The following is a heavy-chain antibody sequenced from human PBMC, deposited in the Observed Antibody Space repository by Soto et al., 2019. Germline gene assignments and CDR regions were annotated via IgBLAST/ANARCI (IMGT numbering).Heavy chain of an antibody. D-gene: IGHD2-2*01. Sequence: GGSLRLSCAASGFTFSSYSMNWVRQAPGKGLEWVSYISSSSSTIYYADSVKGRFTISRDNAKNSLYLQMNSLRDEDTAVYYCAKDRSSTSCYAFDYWGQGSLVTVSS. CDR2: ISSSSSTI. CDR1: GFTFSSYS. J-gene: IGHJ4*02. V-gene: IGHV3-48*02. CDR3: AKDRSSTSCYAFDY.